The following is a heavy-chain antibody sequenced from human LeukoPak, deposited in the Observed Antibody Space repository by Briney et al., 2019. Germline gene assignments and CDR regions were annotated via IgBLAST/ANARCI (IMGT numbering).Heavy chain of an antibody. Sequence: GGSLRLSCVASGFTFSRSWMSWVRQAPGKGPEWVANINQDGSEKYYVDSVKGRFTISRDNARNSLYLQMNSLRAEDTAVYYCRGRSSTIFGVVIRPFDYWGQGTLVTVSS. CDR1: GFTFSRSW. D-gene: IGHD3-3*01. CDR2: INQDGSEK. J-gene: IGHJ4*02. CDR3: RGRSSTIFGVVIRPFDY. V-gene: IGHV3-7*01.